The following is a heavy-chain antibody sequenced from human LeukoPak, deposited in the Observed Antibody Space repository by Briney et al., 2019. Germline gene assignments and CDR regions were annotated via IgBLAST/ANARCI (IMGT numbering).Heavy chain of an antibody. V-gene: IGHV3-23*01. Sequence: GGSLRLSCAASGFTFSSYAMTWVRQAPGKGLEWVSSISGGAGSTYYADSVKGRFTISRANSENTLYLQMHSLRAEDTAVYYCSKDLVTGSLDYWGLGTLVTVSS. D-gene: IGHD3-10*01. CDR3: SKDLVTGSLDY. J-gene: IGHJ4*02. CDR2: ISGGAGST. CDR1: GFTFSSYA.